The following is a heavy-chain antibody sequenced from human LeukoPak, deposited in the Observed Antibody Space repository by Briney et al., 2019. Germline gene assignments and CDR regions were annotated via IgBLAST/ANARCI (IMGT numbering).Heavy chain of an antibody. D-gene: IGHD5-12*01. J-gene: IGHJ4*02. V-gene: IGHV3-21*01. Sequence: GGSLRLSCAASGFTFSSYSMNWVRQAPGKGLEWVSFISSSSSYIYYADSVKGRFIISRDNARNSLSLQMNSLRAEDTALYYCERCVMGNSGYDLDYWGQGTLVTVSS. CDR3: ERCVMGNSGYDLDY. CDR2: ISSSSSYI. CDR1: GFTFSSYS.